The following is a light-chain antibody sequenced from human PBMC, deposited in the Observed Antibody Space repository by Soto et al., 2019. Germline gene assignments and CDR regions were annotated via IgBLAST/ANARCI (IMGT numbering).Light chain of an antibody. V-gene: IGKV3-11*01. J-gene: IGKJ4*01. CDR3: QQRSNWPPLT. Sequence: EIVLTQSPATLSVSPGERATLSCRASQSVSSSLAWYQHKPGQAPMLLIYDASNRATGIPARFSGSGSGTDLSLTIISLEPEDFAVYYCQQRSNWPPLTFGGGTKVEIK. CDR1: QSVSSS. CDR2: DAS.